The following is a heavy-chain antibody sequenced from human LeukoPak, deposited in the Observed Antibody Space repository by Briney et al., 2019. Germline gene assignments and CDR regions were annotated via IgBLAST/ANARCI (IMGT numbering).Heavy chain of an antibody. CDR2: IKQDGSEK. Sequence: PGGSLRLSCAASGFTFSSYWMSWVRQAPGKGLEWVANIKQDGSEKYYVDSVKGRFTISRDNAKNSLYLQMNSLRAEDTAVYYCVSLTTEIWLPADAFDIWGQGTMVTVSS. J-gene: IGHJ3*02. CDR3: VSLTTEIWLPADAFDI. D-gene: IGHD3-9*01. CDR1: GFTFSSYW. V-gene: IGHV3-7*01.